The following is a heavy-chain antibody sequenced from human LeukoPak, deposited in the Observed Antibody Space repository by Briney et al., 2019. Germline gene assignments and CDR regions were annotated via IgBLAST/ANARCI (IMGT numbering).Heavy chain of an antibody. CDR1: GFTFSSYA. J-gene: IGHJ4*02. CDR3: AKDRWHYYDSSPPLRY. Sequence: GGSLRLSCAASGFTFSSYAMSWVRQAPGKGLEWVSAISGSGGSTYYADSVKGRFTISRDNSKNTLYLQMNSLRAEDTAVYYCAKDRWHYYDSSPPLRYWGQGTLVTVSS. CDR2: ISGSGGST. D-gene: IGHD3-22*01. V-gene: IGHV3-23*01.